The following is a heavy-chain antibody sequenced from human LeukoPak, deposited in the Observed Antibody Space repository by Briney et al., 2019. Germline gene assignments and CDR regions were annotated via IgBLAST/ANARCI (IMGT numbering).Heavy chain of an antibody. J-gene: IGHJ6*03. D-gene: IGHD1-14*01. CDR3: ARVGPRRRVTTYYYYYMDV. CDR1: GGSISSGDYY. CDR2: IYYSGST. V-gene: IGHV4-30-4*08. Sequence: SQTLSLTCTVSGGSISSGDYYWSWIRQPPGKGLEWIGYIYYSGSTYYNPSLKSRVTISVDTSKNQFSLKLSSVTAADTAVYYCARVGPRRRVTTYYYYYMDVWGKGTTVTVSS.